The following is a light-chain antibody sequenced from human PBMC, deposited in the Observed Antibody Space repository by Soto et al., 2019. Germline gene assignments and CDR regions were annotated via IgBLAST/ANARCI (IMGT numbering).Light chain of an antibody. Sequence: QLVLTQSPSASASLGASVKLTCTLSSGYSTYAIAWHQQQSEKGPRFLMKINYDGTHSKGDGFFDRFSGSSSGAERHLTISSLQSEDEADYYCQSLGTGIQVFGGGTKAHRP. CDR3: QSLGTGIQV. J-gene: IGLJ3*02. CDR1: SGYSTYA. V-gene: IGLV4-69*01. CDR2: INYDGTH.